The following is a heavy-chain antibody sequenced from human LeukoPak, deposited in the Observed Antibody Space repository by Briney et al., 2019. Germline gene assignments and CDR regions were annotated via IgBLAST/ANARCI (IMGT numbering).Heavy chain of an antibody. CDR2: ISSNGGSI. V-gene: IGHV3-64*01. J-gene: IGHJ2*01. Sequence: GGSLRLSCAASGFTFSDYAMHWVRQAPGKELEYVSAISSNGGSIHYANSVKGRFTISRDSSKNTLYLQTDSLRAEDMAVYYCARDTCGCGSGWHLYWYFDLWGRGTLVTVSS. D-gene: IGHD6-19*01. CDR3: ARDTCGCGSGWHLYWYFDL. CDR1: GFTFSDYA.